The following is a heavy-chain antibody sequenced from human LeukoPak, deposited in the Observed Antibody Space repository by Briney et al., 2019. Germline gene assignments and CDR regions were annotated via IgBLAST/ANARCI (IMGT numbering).Heavy chain of an antibody. V-gene: IGHV4-59*01. J-gene: IGHJ5*02. CDR2: ISYSGST. D-gene: IGHD3-9*01. CDR1: GGSFSSYY. CDR3: ARDILSGRFGFDP. Sequence: SETLSLTCTVSGGSFSSYYWSWIRQSPEKGLEWIGYISYSGSTNYNPSLKRRVTISVDTSRNQFSLRLTSVTAADTAVYYCARDILSGRFGFDPWGQGTLVTVSS.